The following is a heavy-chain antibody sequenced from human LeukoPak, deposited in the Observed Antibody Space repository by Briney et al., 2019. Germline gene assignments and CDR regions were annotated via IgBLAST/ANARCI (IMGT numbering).Heavy chain of an antibody. CDR3: ARSGLLWCGEHNWFDL. D-gene: IGHD3-10*01. CDR1: GYTFTGYY. V-gene: IGHV1-2*02. Sequence: ASVKVSCKASGYTFTGYYMHWVRQAPGQGREWMGWINPNSSGTNYAQKIQGRVTMTRDTSISTAYMELRRLRSDDTAVDYYARSGLLWCGEHNWFDLWGQGTLITVSA. J-gene: IGHJ5*02. CDR2: INPNSSGT.